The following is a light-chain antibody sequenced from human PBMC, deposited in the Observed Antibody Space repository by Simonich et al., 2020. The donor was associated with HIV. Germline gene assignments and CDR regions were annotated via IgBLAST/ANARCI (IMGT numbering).Light chain of an antibody. J-gene: IGKJ4*01. V-gene: IGKV3-15*01. CDR1: QSIRSN. Sequence: EIVMTQFPATLSVSPGERATLSCTASQSIRSNLAWYQQKPGQAPRLLIYGASTRATGIPARCSGSGSGTDFTLTISSMQSEDFAIFYCQQYNNWPQTFGGGTKVEI. CDR2: GAS. CDR3: QQYNNWPQT.